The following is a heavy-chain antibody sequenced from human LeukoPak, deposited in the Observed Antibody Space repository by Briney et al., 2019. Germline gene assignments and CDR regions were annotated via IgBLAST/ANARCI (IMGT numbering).Heavy chain of an antibody. CDR3: ARSYDSHGYFYYGMDV. CDR1: GFTFSSYA. CDR2: IYYTGST. V-gene: IGHV4-59*01. J-gene: IGHJ6*02. D-gene: IGHD3-22*01. Sequence: GSLRLSCAASGFTFSSYAMTWVRQAPGKGLEFIGYIYYTGSTDYNPSLKSRVTISLDSSKNQFSLRLTSVNAADTAVYYCARSYDSHGYFYYGMDVWGQGTTVTVSS.